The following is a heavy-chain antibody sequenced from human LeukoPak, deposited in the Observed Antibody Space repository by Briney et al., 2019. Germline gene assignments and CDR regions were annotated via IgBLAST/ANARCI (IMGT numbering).Heavy chain of an antibody. Sequence: PSETLSLTCAVYGGSFSGYYWSWIRQPPGKGLEWIGEINHSGSTNYNPSLKSRVTISVDTSKNQFSLKLSSVTAADTAVYYCARGLVYYYGSGSYYTNYYYGMDVWGQGTTVTVSS. CDR2: INHSGST. D-gene: IGHD3-10*01. CDR1: GGSFSGYY. CDR3: ARGLVYYYGSGSYYTNYYYGMDV. J-gene: IGHJ6*02. V-gene: IGHV4-34*01.